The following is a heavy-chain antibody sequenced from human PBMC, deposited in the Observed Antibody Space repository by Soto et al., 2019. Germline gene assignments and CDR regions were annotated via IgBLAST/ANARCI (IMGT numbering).Heavy chain of an antibody. D-gene: IGHD6-19*01. J-gene: IGHJ3*02. CDR3: AVLAVAAQRYAFDI. Sequence: QVQLVQSGAEVKKPGSSVKVSCKASGGTFSSYTISWVRQAPGQGLEWMGRIIPILGIANYAQMFQGRVTITADKSTSTAYMELSSLRSEDTAVYYCAVLAVAAQRYAFDIWGQGTMVTVSS. V-gene: IGHV1-69*02. CDR1: GGTFSSYT. CDR2: IIPILGIA.